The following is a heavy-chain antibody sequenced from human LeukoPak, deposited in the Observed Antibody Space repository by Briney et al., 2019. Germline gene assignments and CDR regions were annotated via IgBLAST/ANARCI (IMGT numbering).Heavy chain of an antibody. CDR1: GGSISSYY. CDR3: ARQIYDFWSGYKANWFDP. V-gene: IGHV4-59*08. D-gene: IGHD3-3*01. Sequence: SETLSLTCTVSGGSISSYYWSWIRQPPGKGLEWIGYIYYSGSTNYNPSLKSRVTISVDTSKNQFSLKLSSVTAAGTAVYYCARQIYDFWSGYKANWFDPWGQGTLVTVSS. J-gene: IGHJ5*02. CDR2: IYYSGST.